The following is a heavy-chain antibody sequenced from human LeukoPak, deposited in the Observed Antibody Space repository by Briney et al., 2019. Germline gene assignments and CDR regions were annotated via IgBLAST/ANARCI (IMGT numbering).Heavy chain of an antibody. V-gene: IGHV4-59*01. Sequence: SETLSLPCTVSGGSISSYYLNWIRQPPGEGLEWIGYISYSGNTNYNPPLKRRVTISVDTSKNHLSLKLSSVTAADTAVYYCARGWGYFDSWGQGTLVTVSS. CDR1: GGSISSYY. CDR3: ARGWGYFDS. J-gene: IGHJ4*02. D-gene: IGHD3-16*01. CDR2: ISYSGNT.